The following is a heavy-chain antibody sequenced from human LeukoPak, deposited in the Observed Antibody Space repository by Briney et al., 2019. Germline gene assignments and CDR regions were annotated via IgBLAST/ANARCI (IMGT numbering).Heavy chain of an antibody. CDR3: ASGYSGYDYYFDY. D-gene: IGHD5-12*01. V-gene: IGHV3-23*01. CDR2: ISGSGGST. J-gene: IGHJ4*02. CDR1: GFTFSSYA. Sequence: PGGSLRLSCAASGFTFSSYAMSWVRQAPGKGLEWVSAISGSGGSTYYADSVKGRFTISRVNSKNTLYLRMNSLRAEDTAVYYCASGYSGYDYYFDYWGRGTLVTVSS.